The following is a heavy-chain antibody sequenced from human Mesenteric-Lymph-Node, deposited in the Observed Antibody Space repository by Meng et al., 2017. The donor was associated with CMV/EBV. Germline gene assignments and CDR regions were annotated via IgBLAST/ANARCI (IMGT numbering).Heavy chain of an antibody. J-gene: IGHJ6*02. CDR2: ISWNSGSI. CDR3: AKSPTSHYYYGMDV. D-gene: IGHD4-11*01. CDR1: GFTFDDYA. Sequence: SLKISCAASGFTFDDYAMHWVRQAPGKGLEWVSGISWNSGSIGSADSVKGRFTISRDNAKNSLYLQMNSLRAEDTALYYCAKSPTSHYYYGMDVWGQGTTVTVSS. V-gene: IGHV3-9*01.